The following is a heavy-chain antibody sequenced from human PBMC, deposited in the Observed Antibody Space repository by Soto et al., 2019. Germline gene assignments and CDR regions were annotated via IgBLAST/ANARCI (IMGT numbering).Heavy chain of an antibody. Sequence: EVQLLESGGGLVQPGGSLRLSCAASGFTFSSYAMAWVRQAPGKGLEWVSGISGGADSTYYADSVKGRFTISRDNSKNTLYVQMNSLRADDTAVYYCAKRGGAGYSSGWYEIDYWGQGVLVTVSS. V-gene: IGHV3-23*01. CDR1: GFTFSSYA. CDR2: ISGGADST. CDR3: AKRGGAGYSSGWYEIDY. J-gene: IGHJ4*02. D-gene: IGHD6-19*01.